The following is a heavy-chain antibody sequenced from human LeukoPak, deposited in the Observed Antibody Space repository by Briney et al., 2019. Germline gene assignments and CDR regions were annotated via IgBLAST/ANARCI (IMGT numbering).Heavy chain of an antibody. J-gene: IGHJ4*02. D-gene: IGHD2-2*02. V-gene: IGHV1-46*01. Sequence: ASVKVSCKASGYTFTSYYMHWVRQAPGQGLEWMGIINPSGGSTSYAQKFQGRVTMTRDTSTSTVYMELSSLRSEDTAVYYCASPREQYCSSTSCYTGGDYFDYWGQGTLVTVSS. CDR3: ASPREQYCSSTSCYTGGDYFDY. CDR1: GYTFTSYY. CDR2: INPSGGST.